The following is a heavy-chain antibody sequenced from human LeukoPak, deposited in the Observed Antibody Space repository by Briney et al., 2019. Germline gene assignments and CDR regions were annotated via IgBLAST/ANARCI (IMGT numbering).Heavy chain of an antibody. CDR3: ARISGGYSYDY. J-gene: IGHJ4*02. CDR1: AFTFSNYE. Sequence: GGSLRPSCAASAFTFSNYEMDWVRQAPGKGLEWVSYISSGGSVIYYADSVKGRFTISRDNAKNSLYLQMNSLRAEDTAVYYCARISGGYSYDYWGQGTLVTVSS. D-gene: IGHD5-18*01. V-gene: IGHV3-48*03. CDR2: ISSGGSVI.